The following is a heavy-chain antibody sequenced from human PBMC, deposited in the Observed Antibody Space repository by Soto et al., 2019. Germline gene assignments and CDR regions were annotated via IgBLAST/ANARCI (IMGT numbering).Heavy chain of an antibody. CDR3: ASRDPVVWDYDILTGYYKLDY. CDR2: IIPIFGTA. D-gene: IGHD3-9*01. CDR1: GGTFSSYA. V-gene: IGHV1-69*06. J-gene: IGHJ4*02. Sequence: ASVKVSCKASGGTFSSYAISWVRQAPGQGLEWMGGIIPIFGTANYAQKFQGRVTITADKSTSTAYMELSSLRSEDTAVYYCASRDPVVWDYDILTGYYKLDYWGRGTLVTVSS.